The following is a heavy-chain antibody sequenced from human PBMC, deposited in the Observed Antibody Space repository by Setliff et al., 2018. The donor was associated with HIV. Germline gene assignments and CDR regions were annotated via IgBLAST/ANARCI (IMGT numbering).Heavy chain of an antibody. D-gene: IGHD3-9*01. CDR3: TKANYDVLTGYYDY. V-gene: IGHV3-23*01. J-gene: IGHJ4*02. CDR2: ISGSRLTP. CDR1: GFTFNTYT. Sequence: GGSLRLSCAASGFTFNTYTMNWVRQAPGKGLEWVSSISGSRLTPYYADSVKGRFTISRDNSKNTVYLQMNSLRAEDTALYYCTKANYDVLTGYYDYWGQGTLVTVSS.